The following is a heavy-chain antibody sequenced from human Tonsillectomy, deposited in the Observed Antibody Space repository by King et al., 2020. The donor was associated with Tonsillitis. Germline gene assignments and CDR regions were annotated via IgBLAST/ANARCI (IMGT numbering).Heavy chain of an antibody. CDR2: ISSSSSTI. D-gene: IGHD2-15*01. Sequence: DVQLVESGGGLVQPGGSLRLSCAASGFTFSSYSMNWVRQAPGKGLEWVSYISSSSSTIYYADSVKGRFTISRDNAKNSLYLQMNSLRAEDTAVYYCARGVVVAGSYSDWFDPWGQGTLVPVSS. V-gene: IGHV3-48*01. CDR3: ARGVVVAGSYSDWFDP. CDR1: GFTFSSYS. J-gene: IGHJ5*02.